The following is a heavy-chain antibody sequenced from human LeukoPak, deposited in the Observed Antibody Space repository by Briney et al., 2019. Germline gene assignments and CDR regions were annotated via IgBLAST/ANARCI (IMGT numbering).Heavy chain of an antibody. Sequence: AASVKVSCKASGYTFTGYYMHWVRQAPGQGLEWMGWINPNSGGTNYAQKSQGRVTMTRDTSISTAYMELSRLRSDDTAVYYCARVVPAAPTYYYYYMDVWGKGTTVTVSS. V-gene: IGHV1-2*02. J-gene: IGHJ6*03. CDR3: ARVVPAAPTYYYYYMDV. CDR2: INPNSGGT. D-gene: IGHD2-2*01. CDR1: GYTFTGYY.